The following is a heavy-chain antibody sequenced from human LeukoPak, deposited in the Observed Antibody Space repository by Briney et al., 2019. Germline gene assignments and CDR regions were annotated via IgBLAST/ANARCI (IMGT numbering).Heavy chain of an antibody. D-gene: IGHD1-26*01. J-gene: IGHJ3*02. Sequence: PGGSLRLSCAASGFTFSSNWMHWVRQGPGKGLVWVSRINSDGSGTSYADSVKGRFTISRDNAKNTLYLQMNSLRAEDTAVYYCPRAGEGLLAYSFDIWGQGTVVTVSS. V-gene: IGHV3-74*01. CDR2: INSDGSGT. CDR3: PRAGEGLLAYSFDI. CDR1: GFTFSSNW.